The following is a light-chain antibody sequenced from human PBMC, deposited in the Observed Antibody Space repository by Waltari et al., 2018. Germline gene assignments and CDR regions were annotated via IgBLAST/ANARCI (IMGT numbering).Light chain of an antibody. CDR3: QQYYATPRT. CDR2: WAS. Sequence: DIVLTQSPDSLAVSLCERATINCKSSQTLLYSSNKKNYLAWYQHKSGQPPTLLIFWASTRESGVPDRFSGSGSGTDFTLTISSLQAEDVAVYYCQQYYATPRTFGQGTKVEI. J-gene: IGKJ1*01. V-gene: IGKV4-1*01. CDR1: QTLLYSSNKKNY.